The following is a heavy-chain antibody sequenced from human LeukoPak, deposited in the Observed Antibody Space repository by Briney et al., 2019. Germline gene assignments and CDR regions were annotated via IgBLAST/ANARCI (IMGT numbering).Heavy chain of an antibody. CDR3: ARGDGAAAGTPDAFDI. D-gene: IGHD6-13*01. V-gene: IGHV3-30-3*01. Sequence: GGSLRLSCAASGFTFDDYAMHWVRQAPGKGLEWVAVISYDGSNKYYADSVKGRFTISRDNSKNTLYLQMNSLRAEDTAVYYCARGDGAAAGTPDAFDIWGQGTMVTVSS. CDR1: GFTFDDYA. J-gene: IGHJ3*02. CDR2: ISYDGSNK.